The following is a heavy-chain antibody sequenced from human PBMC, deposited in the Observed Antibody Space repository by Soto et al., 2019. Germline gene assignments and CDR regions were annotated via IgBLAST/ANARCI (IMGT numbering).Heavy chain of an antibody. CDR3: ARAHTDMAPFDY. J-gene: IGHJ4*02. Sequence: PSETLSLTCTVSGGSISSGGYYWRWIRQHPGKGLEWIGYIYYSGSTYYNLSLKSRVTISVDTSKNQFSLKLSSVTAADTAVYYCARAHTDMAPFDYWGQGTLVTVSS. CDR1: GGSISSGGYY. D-gene: IGHD5-18*01. CDR2: IYYSGST. V-gene: IGHV4-31*03.